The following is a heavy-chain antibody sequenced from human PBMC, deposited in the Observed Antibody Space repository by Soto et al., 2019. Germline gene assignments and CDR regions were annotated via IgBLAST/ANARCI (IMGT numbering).Heavy chain of an antibody. V-gene: IGHV1-18*01. D-gene: IGHD2-15*01. CDR3: ARDVRVVANMDASEI. J-gene: IGHJ3*02. Sequence: QGQLVQSGPEVKKPGASVKVSCKTSGYSFSSFGISWLRRAPGQGPEWMGWISFYNGKTNFAQKFQDRITLTTDTSTTTAYMERRSLTSDDTAMYYCARDVRVVANMDASEIWGPGPMVPVSS. CDR1: GYSFSSFG. CDR2: ISFYNGKT.